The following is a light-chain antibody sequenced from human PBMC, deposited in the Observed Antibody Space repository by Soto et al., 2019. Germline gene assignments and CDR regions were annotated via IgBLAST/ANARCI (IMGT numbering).Light chain of an antibody. CDR3: QQYSSYPYT. CDR1: QTIDGW. CDR2: EAS. J-gene: IGKJ2*01. Sequence: DVQMTQSPSTLSASVGDRVTITCRVSQTIDGWLAWYQQKPGKAPNLLIYEASSLQSGVSSRFTGSGSGTEFTLTVTSLQPGDFATYYCQQYSSYPYTFGQGTKLEIK. V-gene: IGKV1-5*03.